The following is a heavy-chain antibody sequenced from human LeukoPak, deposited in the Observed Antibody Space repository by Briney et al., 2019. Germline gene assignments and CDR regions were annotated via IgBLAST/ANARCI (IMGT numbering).Heavy chain of an antibody. D-gene: IGHD6-13*01. J-gene: IGHJ6*03. CDR2: ISSSGSTI. CDR3: ARGWAAAVDYYYYMDV. V-gene: IGHV3-11*04. Sequence: GGSLRLSCAASGFTFCDYYMSWIRQAPGKGLEWVSYISSSGSTIYYADSVKGRFTISRDNAKNSLYLQMNSLRAEDTAVYYCARGWAAAVDYYYYMDVWGKGTTVTVSS. CDR1: GFTFCDYY.